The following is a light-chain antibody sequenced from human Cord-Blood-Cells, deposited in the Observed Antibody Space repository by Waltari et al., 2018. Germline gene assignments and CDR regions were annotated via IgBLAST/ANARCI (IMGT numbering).Light chain of an antibody. V-gene: IGKV1-8*01. CDR1: QGISSY. J-gene: IGKJ1*01. CDR3: QQYYSYPRT. CDR2: AAS. Sequence: AIRMTQSPSSFSASTGDRVTITVRASQGISSYVAGYQQKPGKAPKLLIYAASTLQSGVPSRFSGSGSGTDFTLTISCLQSEDFATYYCQQYYSYPRTFGQGTKVEIK.